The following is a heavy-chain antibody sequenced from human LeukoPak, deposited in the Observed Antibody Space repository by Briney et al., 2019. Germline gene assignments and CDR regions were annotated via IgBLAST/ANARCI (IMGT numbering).Heavy chain of an antibody. D-gene: IGHD3-16*02. V-gene: IGHV4-34*01. J-gene: IGHJ6*04. Sequence: SETLSLTCAVYGGSFSGYYWSWIRQPPGKGLEWIGEINHSGSTNYNPSLKSRVTTSVDTSKNQFSLKLSSVTAADTAVYYCASVGYQLDVWGKGTTVTVSS. CDR3: ASVGYQLDV. CDR2: INHSGST. CDR1: GGSFSGYY.